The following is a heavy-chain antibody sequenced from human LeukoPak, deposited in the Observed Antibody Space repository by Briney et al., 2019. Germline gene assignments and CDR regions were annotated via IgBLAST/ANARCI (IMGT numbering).Heavy chain of an antibody. Sequence: PSETLSLTCTVSGGSISSHYWSWIRQPPRKGLEWIGYIFYSGSTNYNPSLKSRVTISVDKSKNQFSLKLKSVTAADTAVYYCARAGAWQIDPWGQGTLVTVSS. CDR2: IFYSGST. CDR3: ARAGAWQIDP. J-gene: IGHJ5*02. D-gene: IGHD3-10*01. V-gene: IGHV4-59*11. CDR1: GGSISSHY.